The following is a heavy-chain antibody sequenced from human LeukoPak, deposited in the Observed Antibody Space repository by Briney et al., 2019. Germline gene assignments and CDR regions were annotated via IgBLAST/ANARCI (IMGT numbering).Heavy chain of an antibody. J-gene: IGHJ6*02. V-gene: IGHV3-21*01. Sequence: PGGSLRLSCAASGFTFSSYSINWVRQAPGKGLEWVSSISISSSYIYYADSVKGRFTISRDNAKNSLYLQMNSLRAEDTAVYYCASTLNYYYYYYGMDVWGQGTTVTVSS. CDR2: ISISSSYI. CDR3: ASTLNYYYYYYGMDV. CDR1: GFTFSSYS. D-gene: IGHD1-7*01.